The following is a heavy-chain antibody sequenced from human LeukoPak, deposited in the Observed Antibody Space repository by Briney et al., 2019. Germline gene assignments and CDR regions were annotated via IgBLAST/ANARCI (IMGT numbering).Heavy chain of an antibody. V-gene: IGHV3-30*04. J-gene: IGHJ4*02. CDR1: GFTFSSYT. CDR2: MLYDGETA. Sequence: RSLRLSCAASGFTFSSYTLHWVRQAPGKGLEWVAVMLYDGETAYYADSVKGRFTVSRDNSKNTLYLQMNSLRAEDTAVYYCAKDYGITEDGNLFDYWGQGTLVTVSS. CDR3: AKDYGITEDGNLFDY. D-gene: IGHD3-10*01.